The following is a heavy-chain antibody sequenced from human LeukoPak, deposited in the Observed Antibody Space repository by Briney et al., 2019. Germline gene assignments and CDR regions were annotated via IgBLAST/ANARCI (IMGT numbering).Heavy chain of an antibody. V-gene: IGHV3-23*01. CDR2: ISGSGGST. D-gene: IGHD3-10*01. J-gene: IGHJ6*03. CDR3: AKEITKGYYYYYMDV. Sequence: PGGSLRLSCAASGFTFSSYGMSWVRQAPGKGLEWVSAISGSGGSTYYADSVKGRFTISRDNSKNTLYLQMNSLRAEDTAVYYCAKEITKGYYYYYMDVWGKGTTVTVSS. CDR1: GFTFSSYG.